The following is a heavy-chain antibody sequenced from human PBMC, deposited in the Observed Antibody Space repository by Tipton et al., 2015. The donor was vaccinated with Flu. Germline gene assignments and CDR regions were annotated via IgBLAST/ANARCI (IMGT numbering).Heavy chain of an antibody. CDR3: ARGLAGERFSYDFWSGYDLYYYYMDV. CDR1: GGSISSYY. Sequence: GLVKPSETLSLTCTVSGGSISSYYWSWIRQPPGKGLEWIGYIYYSGSTNYNPSLKSRVTISVDTSKNQFSLKLSSVTAADTAVYYCARGLAGERFSYDFWSGYDLYYYYMDVWGKGTTVTVSS. V-gene: IGHV4-59*01. CDR2: IYYSGST. J-gene: IGHJ6*03. D-gene: IGHD3-3*01.